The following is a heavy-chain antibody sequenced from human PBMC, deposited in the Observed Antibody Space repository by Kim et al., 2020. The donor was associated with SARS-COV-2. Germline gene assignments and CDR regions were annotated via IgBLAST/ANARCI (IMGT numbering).Heavy chain of an antibody. Sequence: SETLSLTCAVYGGSFSGYYWSWIRQPPGKGLEWIGEINHSGSTNYNPSLKSRVTISVDTSKNQFSLKLSSVTAADTAVYYCARVSPADPRYSYGPRGWYYYYGMDVWGQGTTVTVSS. D-gene: IGHD5-18*01. CDR3: ARVSPADPRYSYGPRGWYYYYGMDV. CDR1: GGSFSGYY. J-gene: IGHJ6*02. CDR2: INHSGST. V-gene: IGHV4-34*01.